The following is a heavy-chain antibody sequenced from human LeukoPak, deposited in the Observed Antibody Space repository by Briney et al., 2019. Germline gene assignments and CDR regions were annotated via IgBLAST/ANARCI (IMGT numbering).Heavy chain of an antibody. CDR3: ARDRLYYDLNWFDP. V-gene: IGHV3-30*04. Sequence: PGGSLRLSCAASGFTFSSYAMHWVRQAPGKGLEWVAVISYDGSNKYYADSVKGRFTISRDNSKNTLYLQMNSLRAEDTAVYYCARDRLYYDLNWFDPWGQGTLVTVSS. J-gene: IGHJ5*02. CDR2: ISYDGSNK. D-gene: IGHD3-22*01. CDR1: GFTFSSYA.